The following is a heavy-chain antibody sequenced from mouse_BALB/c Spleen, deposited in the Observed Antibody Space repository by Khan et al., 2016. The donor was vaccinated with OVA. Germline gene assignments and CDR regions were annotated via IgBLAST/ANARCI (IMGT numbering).Heavy chain of an antibody. CDR3: ARGSSRAMDY. CDR1: GYTFTNYG. V-gene: IGHV9-3-1*01. Sequence: QIQLVQSGPELKKPGETVKISCKASGYTFTNYGMNWVKQAPGKGLKWMGWIYTYTGEPTYADDFKGRFAFSLESSASTAYLQINNLINEDTATYFCARGSSRAMDYWGQGTSVTVSS. D-gene: IGHD1-1*01. J-gene: IGHJ4*01. CDR2: IYTYTGEP.